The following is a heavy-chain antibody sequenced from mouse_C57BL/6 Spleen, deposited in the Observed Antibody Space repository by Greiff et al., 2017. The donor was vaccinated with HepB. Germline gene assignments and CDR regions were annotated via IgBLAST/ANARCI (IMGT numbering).Heavy chain of an antibody. Sequence: QVQLQQPGAELVRPGPSVKLSCKASGYTFTSYWMHWVKQRPGQGLEWIGVIDPSDSYTNYNQKFKGKATLTVDTSSSTAYMQLSSLTSEDSAVYYCAPTTVVKGYFDYWGQGTTLTVSS. J-gene: IGHJ2*01. CDR2: IDPSDSYT. CDR1: GYTFTSYW. V-gene: IGHV1-59*01. D-gene: IGHD1-1*01. CDR3: APTTVVKGYFDY.